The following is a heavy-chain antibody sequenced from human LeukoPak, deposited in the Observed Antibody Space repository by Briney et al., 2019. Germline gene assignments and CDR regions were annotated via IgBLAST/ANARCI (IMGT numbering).Heavy chain of an antibody. CDR3: AATLVVPAAIAFDY. D-gene: IGHD2-2*01. V-gene: IGHV1-8*01. J-gene: IGHJ4*02. CDR2: MNPNSGNT. CDR1: GYTFTSYD. Sequence: ASVKLSCKASGYTFTSYDINWVRQATGQGLEWMGWMNPNSGNTGYAQKFQGRVTMTRDTSISTAYMELSSLRSDDTAVYYCAATLVVPAAIAFDYWGQGTLVTVSS.